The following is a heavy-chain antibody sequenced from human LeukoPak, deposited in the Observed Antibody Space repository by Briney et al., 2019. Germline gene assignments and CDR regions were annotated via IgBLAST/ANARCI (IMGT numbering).Heavy chain of an antibody. D-gene: IGHD3-22*01. V-gene: IGHV3-74*01. CDR1: GFTFSNHW. J-gene: IGHJ4*01. Sequence: PGGSLRLSCVASGFTFSNHWMHWVRQVPGKGLVWVSRIDGGGSSTGYADSVKGRFSISRDSGENTLYLQMNSLRVEDTAVYYCARGPGSSGGAYVGDYWGHGTLVTVSS. CDR2: IDGGGSST. CDR3: ARGPGSSGGAYVGDY.